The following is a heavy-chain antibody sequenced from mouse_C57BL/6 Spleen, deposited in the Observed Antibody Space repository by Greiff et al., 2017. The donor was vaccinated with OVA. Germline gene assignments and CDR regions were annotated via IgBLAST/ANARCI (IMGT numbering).Heavy chain of an antibody. CDR3: AKNFYYYGSSHFDY. D-gene: IGHD1-1*01. CDR1: GFSLTSYG. Sequence: VQLKESGPGLVQPSQSLSITCTVSGFSLTSYGVHWVRQSPGKGLEWLGVIWRGGSTDYNAAFMSRLSITKDNSKSQVFFKMNSLQADDTAIYYCAKNFYYYGSSHFDYWGQGTTLTVSS. J-gene: IGHJ2*01. V-gene: IGHV2-5*01. CDR2: IWRGGST.